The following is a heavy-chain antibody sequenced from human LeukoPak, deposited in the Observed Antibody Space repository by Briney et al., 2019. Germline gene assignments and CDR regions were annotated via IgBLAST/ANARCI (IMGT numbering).Heavy chain of an antibody. D-gene: IGHD2-15*01. J-gene: IGHJ3*02. Sequence: SETLSLTCTVSGGTISSGGYYWSWIRQPPGKGLEWIGYIYHSGSTYYNPSLKSRVTISVDRSKNQFSLKLSSVTAADTAVYYCARWDIVVVVAATPYHAFDIWGQGTMVTVSS. V-gene: IGHV4-30-2*01. CDR2: IYHSGST. CDR1: GGTISSGGYY. CDR3: ARWDIVVVVAATPYHAFDI.